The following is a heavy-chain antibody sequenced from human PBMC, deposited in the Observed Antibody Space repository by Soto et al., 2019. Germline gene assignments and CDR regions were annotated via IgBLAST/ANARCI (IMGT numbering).Heavy chain of an antibody. CDR2: ISSSSSYI. D-gene: IGHD6-19*01. J-gene: IGHJ3*02. CDR3: AVGGAGTAFDI. CDR1: GFTFSSYS. V-gene: IGHV3-21*01. Sequence: GGSLRLSCAASGFTFSSYSMNWVRQAPGKGLEWVSSISSSSSYIYYADSVKGRFTISGDNAKNSLYLQMNSLRAEDTAVYYCAVGGAGTAFDIWGQGTMVTASS.